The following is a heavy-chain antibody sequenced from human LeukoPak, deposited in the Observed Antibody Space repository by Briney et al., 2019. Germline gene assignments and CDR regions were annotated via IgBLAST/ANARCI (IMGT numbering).Heavy chain of an antibody. CDR3: ARDQGESSRYYFDY. CDR2: ISAYNGNT. D-gene: IGHD2-21*01. CDR1: GYTFTSYG. V-gene: IGHV1-18*01. J-gene: IGHJ4*02. Sequence: ASVKVSCKASGYTFTSYGISWVRQAPGQGLEWMGWISAYNGNTNYAQKLQGRVTMTRDTSTSTVYMELSSLRSEDTAVYYCARDQGESSRYYFDYWGQGTLVTVSS.